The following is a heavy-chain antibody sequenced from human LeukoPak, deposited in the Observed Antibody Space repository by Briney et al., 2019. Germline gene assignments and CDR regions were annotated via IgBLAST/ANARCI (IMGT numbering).Heavy chain of an antibody. J-gene: IGHJ5*02. CDR1: GYTFTGYY. CDR3: ARGAVVSSSWFENGFDP. D-gene: IGHD6-13*01. Sequence: ASVKVSCKASGYTFTGYYMHWVRQAPGQGLEWMGWINPNSGGTNYAQKFQGRVTMTRDTSISTAYMELSRLRSDDTAVYYCARGAVVSSSWFENGFDPWGQGTLVTVSS. V-gene: IGHV1-2*02. CDR2: INPNSGGT.